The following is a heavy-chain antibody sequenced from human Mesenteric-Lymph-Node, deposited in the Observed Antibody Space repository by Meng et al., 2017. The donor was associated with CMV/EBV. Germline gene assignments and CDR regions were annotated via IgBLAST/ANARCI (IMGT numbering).Heavy chain of an antibody. V-gene: IGHV1-46*01. J-gene: IGHJ4*02. CDR3: ARVGGGGNDY. CDR2: INPSGGST. D-gene: IGHD4-23*01. Sequence: ASVKVSYKASGYTFTSYYMHWVRQAPGQGLEWMGIINPSGGSTSYAQKFQGRVTMTRDTSTSTVYMDLSSLRSEDTAVYYCARVGGGGNDYWGQGTMVTVSS. CDR1: GYTFTSYY.